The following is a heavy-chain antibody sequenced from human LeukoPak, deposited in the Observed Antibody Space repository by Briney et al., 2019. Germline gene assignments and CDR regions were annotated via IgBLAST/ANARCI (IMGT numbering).Heavy chain of an antibody. D-gene: IGHD3-3*01. V-gene: IGHV3-7*01. CDR3: ARGVPYDSWSGPHYSDY. J-gene: IGHJ4*02. CDR2: IKQDGSQE. CDR1: GFTFSNAW. Sequence: PGGSLRLSCATSGFTFSNAWMNWVRQAPGKGLEWVAHIKQDGSQEYYVDSVKGRFTISRDSAKNSLYLQMNSLRAEDTAVYYCARGVPYDSWSGPHYSDYWGQGTLVTVSS.